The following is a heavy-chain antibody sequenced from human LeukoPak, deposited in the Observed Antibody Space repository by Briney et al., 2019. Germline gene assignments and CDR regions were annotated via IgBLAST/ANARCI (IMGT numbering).Heavy chain of an antibody. Sequence: AGGSLRLSCAASGFTVSTNYMSWVRQAPGKGLEWVSVIYSGGGTYYADSVKGRFAISRDNSKNTLYLQMNSLRAEDTAVYYCARDLSTGFDPWGQGTLVTVSS. CDR3: ARDLSTGFDP. CDR1: GFTVSTNY. D-gene: IGHD2/OR15-2a*01. J-gene: IGHJ5*02. V-gene: IGHV3-66*01. CDR2: IYSGGGT.